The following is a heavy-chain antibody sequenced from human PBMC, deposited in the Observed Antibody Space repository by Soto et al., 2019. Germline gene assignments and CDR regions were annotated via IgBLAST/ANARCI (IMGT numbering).Heavy chain of an antibody. CDR2: IYYSGST. V-gene: IGHV4-31*03. Sequence: SETLSLTCTVSGGSISSGGYYWSWIRPHPGKGLVWIGYIYYSGSTYYNTSLNSRITISVDTSKNQFSLKLSSVTAADTAVSYCARDSVSRWLHTYYCGMDVWGQGTTVTVSS. CDR1: GGSISSGGYY. D-gene: IGHD5-12*01. CDR3: ARDSVSRWLHTYYCGMDV. J-gene: IGHJ6*02.